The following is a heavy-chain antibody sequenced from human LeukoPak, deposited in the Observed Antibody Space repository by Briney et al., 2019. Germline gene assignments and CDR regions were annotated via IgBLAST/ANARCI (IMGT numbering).Heavy chain of an antibody. Sequence: PGGSLRLSCAASGFTFSSYAMSWVRHAPGEGLEWVSAITVYVGTTYYADSVKGRFTISRDNSKNTLYLQMNSLRGEDTAVYYCAKLTRGYCSSTACPKWFDPWGQGTLVSVSS. CDR2: ITVYVGTT. V-gene: IGHV3-23*01. CDR1: GFTFSSYA. CDR3: AKLTRGYCSSTACPKWFDP. J-gene: IGHJ5*02. D-gene: IGHD2-2*01.